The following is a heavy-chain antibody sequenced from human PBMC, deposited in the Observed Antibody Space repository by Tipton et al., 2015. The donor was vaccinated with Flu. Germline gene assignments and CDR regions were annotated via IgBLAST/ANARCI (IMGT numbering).Heavy chain of an antibody. J-gene: IGHJ4*02. Sequence: RSLRLSCAASGFTFSNFAMHWVRQAPGKGLEWVAGIWHDGSNKYYADSVKGRFTISRDNSKNTLYLQMNSLRAEDTAVYYCARDSTDYGGNSAPGDYWGQGTLVTASS. CDR3: ARDSTDYGGNSAPGDY. CDR1: GFTFSNFA. V-gene: IGHV3-33*01. CDR2: IWHDGSNK. D-gene: IGHD4-23*01.